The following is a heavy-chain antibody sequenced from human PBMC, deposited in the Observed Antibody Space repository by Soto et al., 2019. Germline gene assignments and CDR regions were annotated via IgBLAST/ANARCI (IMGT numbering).Heavy chain of an antibody. D-gene: IGHD2-21*01. V-gene: IGHV4-4*02. Sequence: PSETLSLTCAVSGGSISSSNWWSWVRQPPGKGLEWIGEIYHSGSTNYNPSLKTRIIMSVDTSKSQFSLNLTSVTASDTAVYFCARAAIRGYYFDSWGQGTLVTVSS. CDR2: IYHSGST. CDR1: GGSISSSNW. J-gene: IGHJ4*02. CDR3: ARAAIRGYYFDS.